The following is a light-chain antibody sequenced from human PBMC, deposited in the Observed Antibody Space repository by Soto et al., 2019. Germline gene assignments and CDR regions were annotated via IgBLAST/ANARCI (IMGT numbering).Light chain of an antibody. CDR1: SSNIGNNF. CDR2: DNN. CDR3: GTWDSSLTAGGV. V-gene: IGLV1-51*01. Sequence: QSVLTQPPSVSAAPGQKVTISCSGNSSNIGNNFVSWYQQFPKTAPKLLIYDNNKRPSGIPDRFSGSKSGTSATLGITGLQTGDEAEYYCGTWDSSLTAGGVFGGGTQLTVL. J-gene: IGLJ7*01.